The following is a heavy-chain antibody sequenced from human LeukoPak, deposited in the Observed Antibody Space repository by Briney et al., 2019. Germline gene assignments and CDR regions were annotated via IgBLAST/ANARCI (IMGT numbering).Heavy chain of an antibody. D-gene: IGHD6-19*01. CDR2: ISSSSSYI. Sequence: PGGSLRLSCAASGFTFSTYSMNWVRQAPGKGLEWVSSISSSSSYIDYADSVKGRFTISRDNAKNSLYLQMNSLRTDDTAVYYCARDGTGSDSGWYIHWGQGTLVTVSS. CDR3: ARDGTGSDSGWYIH. CDR1: GFTFSTYS. J-gene: IGHJ4*02. V-gene: IGHV3-21*01.